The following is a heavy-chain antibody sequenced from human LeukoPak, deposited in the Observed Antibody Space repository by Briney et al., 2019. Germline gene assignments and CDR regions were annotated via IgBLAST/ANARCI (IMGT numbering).Heavy chain of an antibody. J-gene: IGHJ6*03. CDR2: IYYSGST. CDR1: GGSISSSSYY. V-gene: IGHV4-39*07. D-gene: IGHD1-1*01. CDR3: ARTTEAHSRRTRYYDYYMDV. Sequence: PSEPLSLTCTVSGGSISSSSYYWGWIRQPPGKGLEWIGSIYYSGSTYYNPSLKSRVPISVDTSKNQFSLKLSSVTAADTAVYYCARTTEAHSRRTRYYDYYMDVWGKGTPVTVSS.